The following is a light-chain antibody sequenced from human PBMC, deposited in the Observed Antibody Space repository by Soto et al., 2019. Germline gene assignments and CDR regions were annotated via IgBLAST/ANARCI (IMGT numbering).Light chain of an antibody. V-gene: IGKV1-5*01. CDR2: AAS. CDR3: QQYSSHST. CDR1: QSISSY. J-gene: IGKJ1*01. Sequence: DIQMTQSPSSLSASVGDRVTITCRASQSISSYLNWYQQKPGKAPKLLIYAASSLGSGVPSRFSGSASGTEFSLTISSLQPDDFATYYCQQYSSHSTFGQGTKVDIK.